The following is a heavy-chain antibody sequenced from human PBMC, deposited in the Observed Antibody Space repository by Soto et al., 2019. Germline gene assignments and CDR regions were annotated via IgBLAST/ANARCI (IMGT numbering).Heavy chain of an antibody. CDR3: AASPRLWFGEFRAFDI. J-gene: IGHJ3*02. CDR2: ISANYGNT. V-gene: IGHV1-18*01. D-gene: IGHD3-10*01. CDR1: GGTFSSYA. Sequence: GASVKVSCKASGGTFSSYAISWVRQAPGQGLEWMGWISANYGNTNYAQKLQGRVTMTTDTSTSTAYMELRSLRSDDTAVYYCAASPRLWFGEFRAFDIWGQGTMVTVSS.